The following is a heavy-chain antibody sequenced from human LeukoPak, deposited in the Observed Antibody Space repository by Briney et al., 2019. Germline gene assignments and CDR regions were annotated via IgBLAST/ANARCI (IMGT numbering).Heavy chain of an antibody. V-gene: IGHV4-4*02. CDR2: VFHDGSP. Sequence: TSETLSLTCAVSGGSISSSSWWSWVRQPPGEGLEWIGEVFHDGSPNYNPSFRGRVTILVDKSKNQFSLNLGSLTAADTAMYYCARDPNIVSAVTLRAFDIWGQGTMVSVSS. D-gene: IGHD5/OR15-5a*01. J-gene: IGHJ3*02. CDR3: ARDPNIVSAVTLRAFDI. CDR1: GGSISSSSW.